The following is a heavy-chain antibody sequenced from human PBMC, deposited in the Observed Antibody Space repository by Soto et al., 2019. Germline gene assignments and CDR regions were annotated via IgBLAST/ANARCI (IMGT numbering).Heavy chain of an antibody. CDR2: ISAYNGNT. CDR1: GYTFTSYG. V-gene: IGHV1-18*04. Sequence: ASVEVSCKASGYTFTSYGISWVRQAPGQGLEWMGWISAYNGNTNYAQKLQGRVAMTTDTSTSTAYMELRSLRSDDTAVYYCARDHDFWSGYWRDNWFDPWGQGTLVTVSS. J-gene: IGHJ5*02. D-gene: IGHD3-3*01. CDR3: ARDHDFWSGYWRDNWFDP.